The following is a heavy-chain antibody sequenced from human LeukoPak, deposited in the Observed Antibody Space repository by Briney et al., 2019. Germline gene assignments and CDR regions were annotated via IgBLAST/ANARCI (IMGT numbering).Heavy chain of an antibody. CDR2: IRYDGSNK. Sequence: GGSLRLSCAASGFTFSSYGMHWVRQAPGKGLEWVAFIRYDGSNKYYADSVKGRFTISRDNSKNTLYLQMNSLRAEDTAVYYCAKEGLRFLEWLPSYYFDYWGQGTLVTVSS. D-gene: IGHD3-3*01. J-gene: IGHJ4*02. V-gene: IGHV3-30*02. CDR3: AKEGLRFLEWLPSYYFDY. CDR1: GFTFSSYG.